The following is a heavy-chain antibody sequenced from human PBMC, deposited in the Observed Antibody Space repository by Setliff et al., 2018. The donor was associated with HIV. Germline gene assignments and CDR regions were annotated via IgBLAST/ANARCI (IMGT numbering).Heavy chain of an antibody. CDR1: GHTFTNNF. Sequence: GASVKVSCKASGHTFTNNFIHWVRQAPGQGLEWMGGISPYDAARKISQKFRGRVSLTTDTSINTAYMELGGLHSDDTAVYYCARQLYNSLDFWGQGALVTVSS. CDR3: ARQLYNSLDF. CDR2: ISPYDAAR. D-gene: IGHD1-1*01. V-gene: IGHV1-2*02. J-gene: IGHJ4*02.